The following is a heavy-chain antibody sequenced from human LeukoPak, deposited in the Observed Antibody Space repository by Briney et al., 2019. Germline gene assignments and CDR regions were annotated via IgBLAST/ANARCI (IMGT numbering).Heavy chain of an antibody. J-gene: IGHJ4*02. CDR3: TRDRELGF. Sequence: PSETLSLTCAVYGGSFSGYYWSWIRQPPGKGLEWIGEINHSGSTNYNPSLKSRVTISGDTSKNQFSLKLSSVTAADTAVYYCTRDRELGFWGQGTLVTVSS. D-gene: IGHD1-26*01. CDR2: INHSGST. CDR1: GGSFSGYY. V-gene: IGHV4-34*01.